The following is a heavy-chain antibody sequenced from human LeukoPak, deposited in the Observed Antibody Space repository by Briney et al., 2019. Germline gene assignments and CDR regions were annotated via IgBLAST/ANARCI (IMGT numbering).Heavy chain of an antibody. J-gene: IGHJ6*03. Sequence: SETLSLTCTVSGGSISSYYWSWIRQPPGKGLEWIGYIYYSGSTNYNPSLKSRVTISVDTSKNQFSLKLSSVTAADTALYYCARDHSGWDYYYYYMDVWGKGTTVTVSS. CDR3: ARDHSGWDYYYYYMDV. CDR2: IYYSGST. CDR1: GGSISSYY. D-gene: IGHD6-19*01. V-gene: IGHV4-59*01.